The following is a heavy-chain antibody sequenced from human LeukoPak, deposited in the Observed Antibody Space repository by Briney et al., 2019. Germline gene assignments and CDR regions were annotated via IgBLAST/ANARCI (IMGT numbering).Heavy chain of an antibody. V-gene: IGHV4-34*01. CDR3: ARKSIAVAGRKPYDP. J-gene: IGHJ5*02. D-gene: IGHD6-13*01. CDR2: IDHSGRT. Sequence: PSETLSLTCAVYGGSFSGYYWSWIRQPPGRGLEWIGEIDHSGRTNSNASLKSRVTISVDMSKNQFSLRLSSVTAADTAVYYCARKSIAVAGRKPYDPWDQGSLVTVSS. CDR1: GGSFSGYY.